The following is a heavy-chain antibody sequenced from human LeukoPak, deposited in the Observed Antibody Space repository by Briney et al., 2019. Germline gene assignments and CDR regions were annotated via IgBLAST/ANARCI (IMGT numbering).Heavy chain of an antibody. J-gene: IGHJ4*02. CDR1: GYTFTGYY. CDR3: ARGRGTTSSNFDY. D-gene: IGHD2-2*01. V-gene: IGHV1-2*02. Sequence: ASVNVSCKASGYTFTGYYMHWVRQAPGPGLEWMGWINPNNGGTNYAQKFQGRVTMTRDTSISTAYMELSRLTSDDTAVYYCARGRGTTSSNFDYWGQGTLVTVSS. CDR2: INPNNGGT.